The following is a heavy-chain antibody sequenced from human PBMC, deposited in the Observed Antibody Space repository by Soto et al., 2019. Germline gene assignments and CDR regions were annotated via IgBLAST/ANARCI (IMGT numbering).Heavy chain of an antibody. Sequence: LRLSCAASGFSFSSAWMSWVRKTPEKGLEWVGRIKSKSDGGTTDYAAPANGRFIISRDDSENTLYLQMNSLKTEVTAVYYCTTDSFYSRFDHWGQGTLVTVSS. D-gene: IGHD2-15*01. CDR1: GFSFSSAW. V-gene: IGHV3-15*01. CDR3: TTDSFYSRFDH. CDR2: IKSKSDGGTT. J-gene: IGHJ4*02.